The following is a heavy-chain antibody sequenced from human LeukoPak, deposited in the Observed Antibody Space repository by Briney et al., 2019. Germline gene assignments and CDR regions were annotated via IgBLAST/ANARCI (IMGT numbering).Heavy chain of an antibody. J-gene: IGHJ3*01. CDR3: TSYDYGDYSGAFDL. D-gene: IGHD4-17*01. V-gene: IGHV3-73*01. Sequence: GGSLKLSCAASGFTFSGFAMHWVPQASGKGLEWVGRIRSKANSYATSYAASVKGRFTISRDDSKNTAYLQMNSLKTEDTAVYYCTSYDYGDYSGAFDLWGQGTMVTVSS. CDR1: GFTFSGFA. CDR2: IRSKANSYAT.